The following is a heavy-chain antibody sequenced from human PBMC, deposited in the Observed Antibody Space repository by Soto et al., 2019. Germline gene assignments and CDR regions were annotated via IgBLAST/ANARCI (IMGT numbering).Heavy chain of an antibody. CDR2: IIPIFGTA. CDR3: ARGFEQLAQLDY. Sequence: ASVKVSCKASGGTFSSYAISWVRQAPGQGLEWMGGIIPIFGTANYAQKFQGRVTITADESTSTAYMELSSLRSEDTAVYYCARGFEQLAQLDYWGQGNLVTVSS. V-gene: IGHV1-69*13. CDR1: GGTFSSYA. D-gene: IGHD6-6*01. J-gene: IGHJ4*02.